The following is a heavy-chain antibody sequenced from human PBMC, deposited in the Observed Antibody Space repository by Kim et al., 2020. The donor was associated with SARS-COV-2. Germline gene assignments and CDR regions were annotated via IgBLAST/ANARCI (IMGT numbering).Heavy chain of an antibody. CDR3: AKDRGRDYYDSSGSHDAFDI. D-gene: IGHD3-22*01. CDR1: GFTFDDYA. J-gene: IGHJ3*02. CDR2: ISWNSGSI. Sequence: GGSLRLSCAASGFTFDDYAMHWVRQAPGKGLEWVSGISWNSGSIGYADSVKGRFTISRDNAKNSLYLQMNSLRAGDTALYYCAKDRGRDYYDSSGSHDAFDIWGQGTMVTVSS. V-gene: IGHV3-9*01.